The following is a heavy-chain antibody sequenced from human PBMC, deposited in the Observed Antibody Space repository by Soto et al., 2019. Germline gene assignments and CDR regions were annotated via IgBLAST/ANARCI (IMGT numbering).Heavy chain of an antibody. Sequence: GSLRLSCAASGFTSGYYCMSWVRQAPGKGLGWVAIIKGDASEKKYVDSVKGRFTISRDNTNNSVYLQMDSLRAEDTAVYYCARDSEYGTGKSVNDDLDFWGQGTMVTVSS. V-gene: IGHV3-7*03. D-gene: IGHD3-10*01. CDR3: ARDSEYGTGKSVNDDLDF. J-gene: IGHJ4*03. CDR2: IKGDASEK. CDR1: GFTSGYYC.